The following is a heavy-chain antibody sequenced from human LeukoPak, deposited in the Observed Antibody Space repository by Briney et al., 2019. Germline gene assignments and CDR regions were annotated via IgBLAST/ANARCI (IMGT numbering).Heavy chain of an antibody. J-gene: IGHJ5*02. CDR1: GFTFSSYS. CDR2: ISSSSSYI. CDR3: ARRTYSRAQNWFDP. V-gene: IGHV3-21*01. Sequence: PGGSLRLSCAASGFTFSSYSMNWVRQAPGKGLEWVSSISSSSSYIYYADSVKGRFTISRDNAKNSLYLQMNSLRAEDTAVYYCARRTYSRAQNWFDPWGQGTLVTVSS. D-gene: IGHD6-25*01.